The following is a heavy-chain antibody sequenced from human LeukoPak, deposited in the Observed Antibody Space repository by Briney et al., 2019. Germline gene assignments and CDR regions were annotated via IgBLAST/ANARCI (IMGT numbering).Heavy chain of an antibody. CDR1: GFTVSSNY. D-gene: IGHD2-15*01. CDR3: ARGELLYDY. Sequence: LRLSCAASGFTVSSNYMSWIRQPPGKGLEWIGYIYYSGSTFYNPSLKSRVTMSVDTSKNQFSLKLSSVTAADTAVYYCARGELLYDYWGQGTLVTVSS. CDR2: IYYSGST. V-gene: IGHV4-30-4*08. J-gene: IGHJ4*02.